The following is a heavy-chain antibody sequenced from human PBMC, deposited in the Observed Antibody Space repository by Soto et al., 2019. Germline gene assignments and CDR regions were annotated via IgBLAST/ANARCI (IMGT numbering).Heavy chain of an antibody. V-gene: IGHV3-53*01. CDR3: ATWHLREPAYDI. CDR1: GLTVSGKKY. D-gene: IGHD4-17*01. Sequence: DVQLVESGGGLIQPGGSLRLSCVASGLTVSGKKYMAWVRQAPGKGPEWLSGVYDLDGTYYADSVRGRFTTTIDSSWTTVYLQMRDLRPEDTALYFCATWHLREPAYDIWGQGTMVTVSS. CDR2: VYDLDGT. J-gene: IGHJ3*02.